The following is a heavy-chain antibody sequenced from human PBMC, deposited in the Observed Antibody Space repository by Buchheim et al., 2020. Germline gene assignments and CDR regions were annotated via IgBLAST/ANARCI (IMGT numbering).Heavy chain of an antibody. J-gene: IGHJ6*02. CDR2: ISYDGSNK. D-gene: IGHD3-3*01. CDR3: AREGSDFWSGYYYYYYGMDV. CDR1: GLTFSSYA. Sequence: QVQLVESGGGVVQPGRSLRLSCAASGLTFSSYAMHWVRQAPGKGLEWVAVISYDGSNKYYADSVKGRFTISRDNSKNTLYLQMNSLRAEDTAVYYCAREGSDFWSGYYYYYYGMDVWGQGTT. V-gene: IGHV3-30*04.